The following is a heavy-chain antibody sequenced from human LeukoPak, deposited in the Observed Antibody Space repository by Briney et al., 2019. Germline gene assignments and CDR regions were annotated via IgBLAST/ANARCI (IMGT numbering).Heavy chain of an antibody. D-gene: IGHD4-17*01. J-gene: IGHJ4*02. CDR3: AREGIYGDYRH. CDR1: GGSISSSNYY. CDR2: IYYSGST. V-gene: IGHV4-39*07. Sequence: SETLSLTCTVSGGSISSSNYYWGWIRQPPGKGLEWIGSIYYSGSTYSNPSLESRVTISVDTSKNQFSLKLSSVTAADTAVYYCAREGIYGDYRHWGQGTLVTVSS.